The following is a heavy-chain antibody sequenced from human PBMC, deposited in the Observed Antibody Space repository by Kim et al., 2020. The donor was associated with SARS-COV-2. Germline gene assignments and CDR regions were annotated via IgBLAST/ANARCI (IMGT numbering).Heavy chain of an antibody. Sequence: GGSLRLSCAASGFTFSSYGMHWVRQAPGKGLEWVAVISYDGSNKYYADSVKGRFTISRDNSKNTLYLQMNSLRAEDTAVYYCASDTVTTADPTFDYWGQGTLVTVSS. CDR2: ISYDGSNK. D-gene: IGHD4-17*01. J-gene: IGHJ4*02. CDR1: GFTFSSYG. V-gene: IGHV3-30*03. CDR3: ASDTVTTADPTFDY.